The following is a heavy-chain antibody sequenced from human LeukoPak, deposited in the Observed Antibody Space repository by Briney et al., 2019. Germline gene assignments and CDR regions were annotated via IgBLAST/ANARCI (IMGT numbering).Heavy chain of an antibody. Sequence: PGGSLRLSCAASRFTFSSYWMHWVRQAPGKGLVWVSRINSDGSSTSYADSVKGRFTISRDNAKNTLYLQMNSLRAEDTAVYYCARTSSGSSYYYMDVWGKGTTVTVSS. CDR2: INSDGSST. CDR3: ARTSSGSSYYYMDV. J-gene: IGHJ6*03. D-gene: IGHD3-22*01. V-gene: IGHV3-74*01. CDR1: RFTFSSYW.